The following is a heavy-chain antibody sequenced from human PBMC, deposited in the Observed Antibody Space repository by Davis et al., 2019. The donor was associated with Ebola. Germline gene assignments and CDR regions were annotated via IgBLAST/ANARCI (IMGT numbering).Heavy chain of an antibody. D-gene: IGHD5-18*01. J-gene: IGHJ4*02. V-gene: IGHV3-72*01. Sequence: PGGSLRLSCAVSGFTFSDQYLDWVRQAPGKGLEWVARSRNRVYEHSTEYAPSVKGRFTISRDDSQNTLYLQMNSLKTEDTAVYYCSRDSRKYSFDYWGQGILVTVSS. CDR3: SRDSRKYSFDY. CDR1: GFTFSDQY. CDR2: SRNRVYEHST.